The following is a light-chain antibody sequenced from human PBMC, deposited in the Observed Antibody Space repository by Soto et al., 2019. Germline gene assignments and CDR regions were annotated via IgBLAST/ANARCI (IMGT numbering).Light chain of an antibody. CDR3: QQYNYWPPT. V-gene: IGKV3-15*01. CDR2: GAS. Sequence: EMVMTQSPATLSVSPGERATLPCRASQSVGSNLAWYQQKPGQAPRLLIYGASTRATGIPARFSGSGSGAEFTLTISSLQSEDFAVYYCQQYNYWPPTFGQGTKVEIK. CDR1: QSVGSN. J-gene: IGKJ1*01.